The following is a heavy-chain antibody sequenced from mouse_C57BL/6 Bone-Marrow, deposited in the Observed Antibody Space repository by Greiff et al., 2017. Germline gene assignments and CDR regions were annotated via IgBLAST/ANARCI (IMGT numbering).Heavy chain of an antibody. D-gene: IGHD1-1*01. Sequence: QVQLQQPGAELVKPGASVKLSCKASGYTFTSYWMQWVKQRPGQGLEWIGEIDPSDSYTNYNQKFKGKATLTVDTSSSTAYMQLSSLTSEDSAVYYCARSVYYGSSSLSWYVDVWGTGTTVTVPS. V-gene: IGHV1-50*01. CDR2: IDPSDSYT. CDR3: ARSVYYGSSSLSWYVDV. J-gene: IGHJ1*03. CDR1: GYTFTSYW.